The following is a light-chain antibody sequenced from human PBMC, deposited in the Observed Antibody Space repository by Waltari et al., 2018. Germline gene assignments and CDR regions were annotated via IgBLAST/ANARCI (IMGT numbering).Light chain of an antibody. CDR3: SSYSTSITPYV. CDR2: DVS. J-gene: IGLJ1*01. V-gene: IGLV2-14*03. CDR1: SSDAGGYKH. Sequence: QSALTHPASVSGAPGPLITLSCTGTSSDAGGYKHVSWYQQHPGKAPKPMIYDVSSRPSGVSNRFFGSKSCNTASLTISGLQAEDEAVYFCSSYSTSITPYVFGTGTKVTVL.